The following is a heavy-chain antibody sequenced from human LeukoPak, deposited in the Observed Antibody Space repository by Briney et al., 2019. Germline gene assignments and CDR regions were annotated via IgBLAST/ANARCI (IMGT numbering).Heavy chain of an antibody. CDR1: GFTVSSYS. CDR3: ARVAADGYSSSWIDY. Sequence: SGGSLRLSCAASGFTVSSYSMNWVRQAPGKGLIWVSRINTDGRSTTYADSVKGRFTISRDNAKNTLYLQMNSLRAEDTAVYYCARVAADGYSSSWIDYWGQGTLVTVSS. V-gene: IGHV3-74*01. CDR2: INTDGRST. D-gene: IGHD6-13*01. J-gene: IGHJ4*02.